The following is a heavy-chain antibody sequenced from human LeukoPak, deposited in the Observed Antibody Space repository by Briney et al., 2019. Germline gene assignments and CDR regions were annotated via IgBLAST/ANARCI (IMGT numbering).Heavy chain of an antibody. J-gene: IGHJ4*02. D-gene: IGHD4-23*01. Sequence: PGGSLRLSCAASGFTFSSYSMNWVRQAPGKGLEWVSYISSSSSTIHYADSVKGRFTISRDNAKNSLYLQMNSLRAEDTAVYYCARVAAGYSVNYFDYWGQGTLVTVSS. CDR1: GFTFSSYS. CDR2: ISSSSSTI. CDR3: ARVAAGYSVNYFDY. V-gene: IGHV3-48*01.